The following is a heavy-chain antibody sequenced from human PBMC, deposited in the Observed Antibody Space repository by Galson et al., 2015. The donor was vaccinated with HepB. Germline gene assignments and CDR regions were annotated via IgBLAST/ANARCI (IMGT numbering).Heavy chain of an antibody. CDR3: ARDMDSRSGYDDDAFEI. J-gene: IGHJ3*02. D-gene: IGHD5-12*01. Sequence: SVKVSCKASGYTFISYGISWVRQAPGQGLEWMGWISAYNGNPNYTQKLQGRVTMTTDTSTSTAYMELRSLRSDDTAVYYCARDMDSRSGYDDDAFEIWGQGTMVTVSS. V-gene: IGHV1-18*01. CDR1: GYTFISYG. CDR2: ISAYNGNP.